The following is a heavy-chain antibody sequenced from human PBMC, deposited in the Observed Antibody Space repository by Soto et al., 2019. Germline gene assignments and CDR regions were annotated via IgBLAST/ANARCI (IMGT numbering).Heavy chain of an antibody. D-gene: IGHD6-6*01. Sequence: QVQLQESGPGLVKPSGTLSLTCGVSGDSISSSNWWSWVRQPPGKGLEWIGEIYHSGYTNYNPYLESRVTISVDKSKNQFSLRLTSVTAADTAVYYCASHRYTSSLDYWGQGTLVTVSS. J-gene: IGHJ4*02. CDR1: GDSISSSNW. V-gene: IGHV4-4*02. CDR3: ASHRYTSSLDY. CDR2: IYHSGYT.